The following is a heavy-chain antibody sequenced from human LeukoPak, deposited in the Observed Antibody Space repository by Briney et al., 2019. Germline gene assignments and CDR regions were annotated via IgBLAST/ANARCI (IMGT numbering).Heavy chain of an antibody. D-gene: IGHD3-10*01. V-gene: IGHV4-30-4*08. Sequence: SETLSLTCTVSGGSIRSGDYYWSWIRQPPGKGLEWIGYIYYSGSTYYNPSLKSRVTISVDTSKNQFSLKLSSVTAADTAVYYCARVRKLWFGELPLTFDYWGQGTLVTVSS. J-gene: IGHJ4*02. CDR1: GGSIRSGDYY. CDR3: ARVRKLWFGELPLTFDY. CDR2: IYYSGST.